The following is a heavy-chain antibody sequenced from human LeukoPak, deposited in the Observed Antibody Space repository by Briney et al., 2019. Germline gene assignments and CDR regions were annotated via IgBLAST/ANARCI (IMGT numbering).Heavy chain of an antibody. V-gene: IGHV3-53*01. CDR2: LYSGGNT. D-gene: IGHD3-10*01. CDR1: GFTVSGNY. J-gene: IGHJ2*01. CDR3: AREAFGEIRDWYFDL. Sequence: GGSLRLSCAASGFTVSGNYMSWVRQAPGKGLEWVSVLYSGGNTYYADSVKGRFTISRDNSKNTLYLQMNSLRAEDTAVYYCAREAFGEIRDWYFDLWGRGTLVTVSS.